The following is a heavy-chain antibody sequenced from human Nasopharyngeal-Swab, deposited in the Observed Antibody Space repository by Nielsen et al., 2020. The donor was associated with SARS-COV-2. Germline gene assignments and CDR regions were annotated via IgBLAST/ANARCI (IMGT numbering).Heavy chain of an antibody. Sequence: SLKISCAASGFTFDDYAMHWVRQAPGKGLEWVSGISWNSGSIYYADSVKGRFTISRDNAKNSLYLQMNSLRAEDTAVYYCASSPDFWSGYYTLPPFDYWGQGTLVTVSS. J-gene: IGHJ4*02. CDR1: GFTFDDYA. V-gene: IGHV3-9*01. CDR2: ISWNSGSI. CDR3: ASSPDFWSGYYTLPPFDY. D-gene: IGHD3-3*01.